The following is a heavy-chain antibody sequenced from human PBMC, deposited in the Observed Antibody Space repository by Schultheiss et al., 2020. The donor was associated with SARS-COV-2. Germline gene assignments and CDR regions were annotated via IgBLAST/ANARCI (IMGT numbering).Heavy chain of an antibody. CDR1: GGSFSGYY. D-gene: IGHD3-10*01. CDR3: ARGNETYDY. Sequence: SETLSLTCAVYGGSFSGYYWSWIRQPPGKGLEWIGYIYYSGSTYYNPSLKSRVTISVDTSKNQFSLKLSSVTAADTAVYYCARGNETYDYWGQGTLVTVSS. CDR2: IYYSGST. V-gene: IGHV4-34*09. J-gene: IGHJ4*02.